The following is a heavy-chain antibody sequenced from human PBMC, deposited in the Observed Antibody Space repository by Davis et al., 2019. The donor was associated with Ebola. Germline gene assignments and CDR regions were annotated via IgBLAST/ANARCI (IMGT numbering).Heavy chain of an antibody. D-gene: IGHD2-2*01. J-gene: IGHJ6*02. V-gene: IGHV3-53*04. CDR3: ASITSWGPYGMDV. CDR2: IYRGGNT. CDR1: GFTVSSNY. Sequence: GESLKISCAGSGFTVSSNYMNWVRQAPGKGLEWVSVIYRGGNTCYADSVKGRFTISRHNSKNTLDLQMNSLRSEDTAVYYCASITSWGPYGMDVWGQGTTVTVSS.